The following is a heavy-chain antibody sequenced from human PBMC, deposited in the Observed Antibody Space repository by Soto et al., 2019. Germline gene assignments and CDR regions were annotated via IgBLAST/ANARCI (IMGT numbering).Heavy chain of an antibody. Sequence: PSETLSLTCAAYGGSLSGYFWSWICQPPGKGLEWIGEVNHSGSTKYNPSLKSRVIISADTSKSQFSLRLTSVTAADTAVYYCARDLGNYYYAMDVWGQGTTVTVSS. CDR2: VNHSGST. CDR1: GGSLSGYF. J-gene: IGHJ6*02. CDR3: ARDLGNYYYAMDV. V-gene: IGHV4-34*01.